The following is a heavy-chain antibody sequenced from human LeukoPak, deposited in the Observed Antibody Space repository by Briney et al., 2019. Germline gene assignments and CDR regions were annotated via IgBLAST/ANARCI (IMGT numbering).Heavy chain of an antibody. V-gene: IGHV4-39*07. J-gene: IGHJ4*02. CDR1: GGSVSSSNDY. Sequence: SETPSLTCTVSGGSVSSSNDYWGWIRQPPGKGLEWIGSVYYTGSTYHNPSLKSRVTMSVDTSKNHFSLKVSSVTAADTAIYYCARFSSGCDYWGQGTLVTVSS. CDR2: VYYTGST. CDR3: ARFSSGCDY. D-gene: IGHD6-19*01.